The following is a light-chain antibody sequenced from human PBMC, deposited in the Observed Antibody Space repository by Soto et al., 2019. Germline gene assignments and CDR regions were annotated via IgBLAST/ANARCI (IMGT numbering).Light chain of an antibody. CDR3: QHYNNYSEA. J-gene: IGKJ1*01. CDR1: QTISSW. V-gene: IGKV1-5*03. CDR2: KAS. Sequence: DIQVTQSPSALSGSVGDRVTITCRARQTISSWLAWYQQNSWKAPKLQIYKASTLKSGLPSRFRGSGAGTEFTLTSSGPQPDDFATYYCQHYNNYSEAFGQATKVQLK.